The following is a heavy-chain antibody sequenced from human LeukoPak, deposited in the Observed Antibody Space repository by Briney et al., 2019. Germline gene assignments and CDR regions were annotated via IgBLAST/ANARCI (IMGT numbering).Heavy chain of an antibody. D-gene: IGHD3-10*01. CDR2: IYPGDSDT. Sequence: GESLKISCKGSGQSFTSNSIAWVRQMPGKGLEWMGIIYPGDSDTRYSPSFQGQVTISADKSISTAYLQWSSLKASDTAMYYCARRFARITTDAFDIWGQGTMVTVSS. CDR3: ARRFARITTDAFDI. CDR1: GQSFTSNS. J-gene: IGHJ3*02. V-gene: IGHV5-51*01.